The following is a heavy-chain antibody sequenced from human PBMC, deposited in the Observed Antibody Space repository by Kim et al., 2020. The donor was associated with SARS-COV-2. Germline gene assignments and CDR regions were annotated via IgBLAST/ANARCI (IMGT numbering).Heavy chain of an antibody. D-gene: IGHD6-6*01. V-gene: IGHV4-59*13. Sequence: SETLSLTCTVSGGSISSYYWSWIRQPPGKGLEWIGYIYYSGSTNYNPSLKSRVTISVDTSKNQFSLKLSSVTAADTAVYYCARVLVRSSSSGWKLFDYWGQGTLVTVSS. CDR2: IYYSGST. CDR1: GGSISSYY. CDR3: ARVLVRSSSSGWKLFDY. J-gene: IGHJ4*02.